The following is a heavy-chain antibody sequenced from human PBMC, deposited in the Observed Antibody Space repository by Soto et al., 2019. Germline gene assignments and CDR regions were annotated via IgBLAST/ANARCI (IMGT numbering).Heavy chain of an antibody. Sequence: GGCLRLSCAAVGFTFNQYAMSWARKAPGNGLECVSVIGDNDGSTYYADSMNGRFTISRDNSKNTLYLQMNSLRAEDTAIFFCAKDGRAAARFYYYGMDVWGQGTTVTVSS. J-gene: IGHJ6*02. CDR2: IGDNDGST. D-gene: IGHD2-2*01. CDR1: GFTFNQYA. CDR3: AKDGRAAARFYYYGMDV. V-gene: IGHV3-23*01.